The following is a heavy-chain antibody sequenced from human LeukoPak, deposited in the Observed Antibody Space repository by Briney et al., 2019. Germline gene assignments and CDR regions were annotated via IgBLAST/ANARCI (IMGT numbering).Heavy chain of an antibody. CDR1: GFTFSSYD. CDR3: ARVDAFDL. J-gene: IGHJ3*01. Sequence: GGSLRLSCAASGFTFSSYDMNWARQAPGKGLEWVSYISSSSSYIYYADSVKGRFTISRDNAENSLYLQMNSLRAEDTAVYYCARVDAFDLWGQGTMVTVSS. V-gene: IGHV3-21*01. CDR2: ISSSSSYI.